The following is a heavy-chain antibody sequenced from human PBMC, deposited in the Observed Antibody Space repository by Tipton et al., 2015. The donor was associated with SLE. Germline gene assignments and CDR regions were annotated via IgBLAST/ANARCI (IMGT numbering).Heavy chain of an antibody. V-gene: IGHV4-59*08. CDR1: GGSISSSY. CDR3: ARAPRLGAFDI. D-gene: IGHD6-19*01. Sequence: TLSLTCTVSGGSISSSYWCWIRPPPGKGLEWIGYIYYRGSTTYNPSLKSRVTISVATSKTKISLQLSSVTAADTAVYYCARAPRLGAFDIWGQGTMVTVSS. CDR2: IYYRGST. J-gene: IGHJ3*02.